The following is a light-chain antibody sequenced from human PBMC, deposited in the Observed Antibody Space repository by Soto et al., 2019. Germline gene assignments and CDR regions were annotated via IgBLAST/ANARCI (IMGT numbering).Light chain of an antibody. CDR1: SSNIGNNY. Sequence: QSVLTQPPSVSAAPGQKVTISCSGSSSNIGNNYVSWYQQLPGTAPKLRIYDSNKRPSGIPDRSSGSKSGTSATLGITGLQTGDEADYYCGTWESRLSAVVFGGGTKLTVL. V-gene: IGLV1-51*01. J-gene: IGLJ2*01. CDR3: GTWESRLSAVV. CDR2: DSN.